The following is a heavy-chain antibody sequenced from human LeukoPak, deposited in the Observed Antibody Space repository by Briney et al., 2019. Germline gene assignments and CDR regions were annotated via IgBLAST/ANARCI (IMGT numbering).Heavy chain of an antibody. J-gene: IGHJ4*02. Sequence: SETLFLTCTVSGGSISSSSYYWGWIRQPPGKGLEWIGSISYSGSTYYNPSLKSRVTISADTSKNQFSLNLSSVTAADTAVYYCASGRGVAATRYWGQGTLVTVSS. V-gene: IGHV4-39*01. CDR1: GGSISSSSYY. CDR3: ASGRGVAATRY. D-gene: IGHD2-15*01. CDR2: ISYSGST.